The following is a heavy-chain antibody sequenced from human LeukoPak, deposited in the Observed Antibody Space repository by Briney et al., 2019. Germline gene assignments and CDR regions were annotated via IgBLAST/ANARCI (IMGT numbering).Heavy chain of an antibody. CDR2: INPNSGGT. Sequence: ASVKVSCKASGYTFTGYYMHWVRQAPGQGLEWMGWINPNSGGTNYAQKFQGRVTMTRDTSISTAYMELRSLRSDDTAVYYCARGSGSYYSFDYWGQGTLVTVSS. J-gene: IGHJ4*02. CDR3: ARGSGSYYSFDY. V-gene: IGHV1-2*02. D-gene: IGHD1-26*01. CDR1: GYTFTGYY.